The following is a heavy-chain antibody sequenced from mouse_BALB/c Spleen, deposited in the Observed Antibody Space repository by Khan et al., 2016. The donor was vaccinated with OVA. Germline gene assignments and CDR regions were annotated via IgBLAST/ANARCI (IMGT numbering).Heavy chain of an antibody. D-gene: IGHD2-1*01. J-gene: IGHJ1*01. Sequence: QVQLKQSGPGLVAPSQSLSITCTVSGFSLTSYGVHWVRQPPGKGLEWLGVIWTGGSTNYNSALMSRLSISKDNSKSQVFLKMNSLQTDDTAMYYGARYYGNYGGYFDVGGAGTTVTVSS. CDR1: GFSLTSYG. CDR2: IWTGGST. CDR3: ARYYGNYGGYFDV. V-gene: IGHV2-9*02.